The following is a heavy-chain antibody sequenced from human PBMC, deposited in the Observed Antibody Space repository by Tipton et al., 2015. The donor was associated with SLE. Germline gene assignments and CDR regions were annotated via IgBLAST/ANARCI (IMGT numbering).Heavy chain of an antibody. D-gene: IGHD2/OR15-2a*01. CDR2: LSYAGST. J-gene: IGHJ2*01. Sequence: TLSLTCTVSGGSISNYYWSWIRQSPGKGLEWIGYLSYAGSTNYNPSLKSRVTISVDTSKNQVSLKLSSVSAADTAVYYCTRKSTTSDLWGRCALFTVST. CDR1: GGSISNYY. CDR3: TRKSTTSDL. V-gene: IGHV4-59*08.